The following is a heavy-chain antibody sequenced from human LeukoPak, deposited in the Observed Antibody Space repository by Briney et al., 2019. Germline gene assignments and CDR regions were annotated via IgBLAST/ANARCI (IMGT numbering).Heavy chain of an antibody. CDR1: GITVSNYG. CDR3: AKRGVVIRVILVGFHKEAYYFDS. D-gene: IGHD3-22*01. CDR2: ISGSGGGT. J-gene: IGHJ4*02. V-gene: IGHV3-23*01. Sequence: GGSLRLSCAVSGITVSNYGMSWVRPAPGKGLEWVAGISGSGGGTNYADSVKGRFTISRDNFKNTLYLQMNSLRAEDTAVYFCAKRGVVIRVILVGFHKEAYYFDSWGQGALVTVSS.